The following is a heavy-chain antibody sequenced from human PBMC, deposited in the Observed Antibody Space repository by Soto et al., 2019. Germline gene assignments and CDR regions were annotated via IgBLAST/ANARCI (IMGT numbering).Heavy chain of an antibody. Sequence: EVQLVESGGGPVRPGGSLTLSCAASGFNFITYSLSWVRQAPGKGLEWVASISSSAVYIAYADSVKGRFTISRDNANNYVSLPMNSLRAEDTATSRSVRDGLDYYDTERLYFDNWGQGTLVTVSS. CDR1: GFNFITYS. V-gene: IGHV3-21*01. CDR3: VRDGLDYYDTERLYFDN. CDR2: ISSSAVYI. D-gene: IGHD3-22*01. J-gene: IGHJ4*02.